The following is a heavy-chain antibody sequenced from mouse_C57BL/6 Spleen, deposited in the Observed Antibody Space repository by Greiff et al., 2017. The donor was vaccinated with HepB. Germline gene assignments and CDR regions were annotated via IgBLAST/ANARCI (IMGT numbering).Heavy chain of an antibody. CDR3: ARNYGSSYVYWYFDV. V-gene: IGHV1-39*01. D-gene: IGHD1-1*01. CDR2: INPNYGTN. J-gene: IGHJ1*03. Sequence: QLQQSGPELVKPGASVKISCKASGYSFTDYNMNWVKQINGKSLEWIGVINPNYGTNSYNQKFKGKATLTVDQSSSTAYMQLNSLTSEDSAVYYCARNYGSSYVYWYFDVWGTGTTVTVSS. CDR1: GYSFTDYN.